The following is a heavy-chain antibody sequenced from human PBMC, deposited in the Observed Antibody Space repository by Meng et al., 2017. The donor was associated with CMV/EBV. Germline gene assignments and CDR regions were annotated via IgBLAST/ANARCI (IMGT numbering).Heavy chain of an antibody. V-gene: IGHV1-46*01. Sequence: VQLVQSGAEVKKPGAAVKVSCKTSGYTFTSYYMQWVRQAPGQGLEWMGIINPSGGSTSYAQKFQGRVTMTRDTSTSTVYMELSSLRSEDTAVYYCARARSRKGSSYIAAAGPQMDYWGQGTLVTVSS. CDR2: INPSGGST. CDR1: GYTFTSYY. CDR3: ARARSRKGSSYIAAAGPQMDY. J-gene: IGHJ4*02. D-gene: IGHD6-13*01.